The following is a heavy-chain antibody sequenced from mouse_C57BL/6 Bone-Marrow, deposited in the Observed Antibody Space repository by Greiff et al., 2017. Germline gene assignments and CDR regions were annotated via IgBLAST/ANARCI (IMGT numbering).Heavy chain of an antibody. D-gene: IGHD3-3*01. CDR2: IYPGDGDT. CDR1: GYAFSSSW. J-gene: IGHJ3*01. Sequence: LVESGPELVKPGASVKISCKASGYAFSSSWMNWVKQRPGKGLEWIGRIYPGDGDTNYNGKFKGKATLTADKSSSTAYMQLSSLTSEDSAVYFCAREGLWFAYWGQGTLVTVSA. V-gene: IGHV1-82*01. CDR3: AREGLWFAY.